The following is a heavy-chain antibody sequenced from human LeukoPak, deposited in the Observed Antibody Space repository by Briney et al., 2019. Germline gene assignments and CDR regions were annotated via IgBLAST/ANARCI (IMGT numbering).Heavy chain of an antibody. CDR3: ARARTIAVAGTSFRTYYYYYMDV. CDR2: IYTSGST. V-gene: IGHV4-61*02. J-gene: IGHJ6*03. Sequence: SETLSLTCTVSGASISSGSYYWSWIRQPAGKGLEWIGRIYTSGSTNYNPSLKSRVTISVDTSKNQFSLKLSSVTAADTAVYYCARARTIAVAGTSFRTYYYYYMDVWGKGTTVTVSS. CDR1: GASISSGSYY. D-gene: IGHD6-19*01.